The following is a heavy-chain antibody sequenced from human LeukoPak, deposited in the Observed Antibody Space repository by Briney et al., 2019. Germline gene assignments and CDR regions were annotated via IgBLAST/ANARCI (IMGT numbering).Heavy chain of an antibody. V-gene: IGHV3-48*04. CDR3: ARDKRSAAGSIAVAGLFDY. Sequence: GGSLRLSCAASGFTFNTYTMNWVRQAPGKGLEWVSYISGSSGIIDYADSVRGRFTISRDNAKNSLYLQMNSLRAEDTAVYYCARDKRSAAGSIAVAGLFDYWGQGTLVTVSS. D-gene: IGHD6-19*01. CDR2: ISGSSGII. CDR1: GFTFNTYT. J-gene: IGHJ4*02.